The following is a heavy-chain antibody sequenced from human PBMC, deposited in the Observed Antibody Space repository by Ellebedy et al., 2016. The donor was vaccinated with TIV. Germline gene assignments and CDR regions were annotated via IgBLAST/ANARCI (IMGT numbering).Heavy chain of an antibody. CDR3: AKLGDSSIDENWFDP. Sequence: SETLSLTCTASGASISSYYWSWIRQPPGKGLEWIAYISDNEVTNYNPNYNPSLKSRVTISIDTSRNQFSLKLSSVTAADTAVYYCAKLGDSSIDENWFDPWGQGTLVTVSS. D-gene: IGHD3-22*01. V-gene: IGHV4-59*08. J-gene: IGHJ5*02. CDR2: ISDNEVT. CDR1: GASISSYY.